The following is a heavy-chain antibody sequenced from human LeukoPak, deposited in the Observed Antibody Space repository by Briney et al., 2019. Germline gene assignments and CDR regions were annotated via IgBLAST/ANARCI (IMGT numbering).Heavy chain of an antibody. CDR1: GFTFSSYG. CDR2: ISYDGSNK. CDR3: TTVTVCTGSSCPGAFDH. D-gene: IGHD2-8*02. Sequence: GRSLRLSCAASGFTFSSYGMHWVRQAPGKGLEWVAVISYDGSNKYYADSVKGRFTISRDNSKNTLYLQMNSLKADDTAVYFCTTVTVCTGSSCPGAFDHWGQGTLVTVSS. V-gene: IGHV3-30*03. J-gene: IGHJ4*02.